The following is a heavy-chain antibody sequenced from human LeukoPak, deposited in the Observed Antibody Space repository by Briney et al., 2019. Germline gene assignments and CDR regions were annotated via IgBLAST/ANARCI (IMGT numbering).Heavy chain of an antibody. Sequence: SVKVSCKASGGTFSSYAISWVRQAPGQGLEWMGRIIPILGIANYAQKFQGRVTITADISTSTAYMELSSLRSEDTAVYYCARDAHQYYYDSSGYLNAVDYWGQGTLVTVSS. D-gene: IGHD3-22*01. CDR3: ARDAHQYYYDSSGYLNAVDY. J-gene: IGHJ4*02. CDR1: GGTFSSYA. V-gene: IGHV1-69*04. CDR2: IIPILGIA.